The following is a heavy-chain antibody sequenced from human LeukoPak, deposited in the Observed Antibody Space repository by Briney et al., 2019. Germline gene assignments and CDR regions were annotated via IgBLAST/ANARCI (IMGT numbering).Heavy chain of an antibody. V-gene: IGHV1-8*01. D-gene: IGHD2-15*01. CDR1: AYTFTSYD. CDR2: VNPNSGHT. CDR3: ARGAPGSYCSGGSCPYFDY. J-gene: IGHJ4*02. Sequence: ASVTVSFTASAYTFTSYDINWVRQAPGQGLEWMGGVNPNSGHTGYAQKFQGRVTVTRNSSKSTAYMELSSLRSEDTAVYYCARGAPGSYCSGGSCPYFDYWGQGTLVSVSS.